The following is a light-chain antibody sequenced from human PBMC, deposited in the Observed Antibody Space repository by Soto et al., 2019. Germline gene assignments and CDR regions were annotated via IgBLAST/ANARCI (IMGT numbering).Light chain of an antibody. J-gene: IGKJ4*01. CDR3: QHRRSWPLT. V-gene: IGKV3-11*01. CDR2: DAS. Sequence: EIVLTQSPATLSLSPGERATLSCRASQSINIYLAWYQQKPGQAPRLLIYDASNRATGIPARFSGSGSGTDFTLTISSLEPEDFAVYYCQHRRSWPLTFGGGTKVEI. CDR1: QSINIY.